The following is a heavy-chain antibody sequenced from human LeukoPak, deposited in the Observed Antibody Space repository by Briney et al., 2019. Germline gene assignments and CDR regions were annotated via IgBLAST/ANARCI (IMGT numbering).Heavy chain of an antibody. V-gene: IGHV1-2*02. CDR1: GYTFTNYN. CDR3: ARASYYYDSSGYPGYYFDY. D-gene: IGHD3-22*01. J-gene: IGHJ4*02. Sequence: ASVKVSCKASGYTFTNYNIHWVRQAPGQGLEWMGWINPNSGGTNYAQKFQGRVTMTRDTSISTAYMELSRLRSDDTAVYYCARASYYYDSSGYPGYYFDYWGQGTLVTVSS. CDR2: INPNSGGT.